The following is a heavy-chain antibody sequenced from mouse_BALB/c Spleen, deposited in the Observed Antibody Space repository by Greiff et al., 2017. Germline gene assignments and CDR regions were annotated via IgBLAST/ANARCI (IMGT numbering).Heavy chain of an antibody. J-gene: IGHJ3*01. CDR3: ATFYYGNYWFAY. CDR2: IYPGDGDT. Sequence: VKVVESGPELVKPGASVKISCKASGYAFSSSWMNWVKQRPGQGLEWIGRIYPGDGDTNYNGKFKGKATLTADKSSSTAYMQLSSLTSVDSAVYFCATFYYGNYWFAYWGQGTLVTVSA. CDR1: GYAFSSSW. V-gene: IGHV1-82*01. D-gene: IGHD2-1*01.